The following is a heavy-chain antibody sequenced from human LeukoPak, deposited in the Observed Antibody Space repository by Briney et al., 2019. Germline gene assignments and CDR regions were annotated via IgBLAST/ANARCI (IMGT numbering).Heavy chain of an antibody. CDR1: GFTFSDAW. D-gene: IGHD3-22*01. J-gene: IGHJ4*02. CDR3: AREVGYYDSSGYYYSYYFDY. Sequence: GGSLRLSCAASGFTFSDAWMNWVRQAPGKGLEWVANINQDGSEKYYVDSVKGRFTISRDNAKNSLYLQMNSLRAEDTAVYYCAREVGYYDSSGYYYSYYFDYWGQGTLVTVSS. CDR2: INQDGSEK. V-gene: IGHV3-7*01.